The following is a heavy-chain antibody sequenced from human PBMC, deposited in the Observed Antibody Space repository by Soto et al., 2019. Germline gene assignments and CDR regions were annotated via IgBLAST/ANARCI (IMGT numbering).Heavy chain of an antibody. CDR1: GFTFSSYG. D-gene: IGHD6-13*01. J-gene: IGHJ5*02. V-gene: IGHV3-30*18. Sequence: QVQLVESGGGVVQPGRSLRLSCAASGFTFSSYGMHWVRQAPGKGLEWVAVISYDGSNKYYADSVKGRFTISRDNSKNTLYLQMNSLRAEDTAVYYCAKDKPYEQQLVWGWFDPWGQGTLVTVSS. CDR3: AKDKPYEQQLVWGWFDP. CDR2: ISYDGSNK.